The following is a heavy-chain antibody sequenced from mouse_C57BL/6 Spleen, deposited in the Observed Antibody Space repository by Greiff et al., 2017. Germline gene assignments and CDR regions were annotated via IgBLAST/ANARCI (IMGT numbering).Heavy chain of an antibody. CDR2: IDPENGDT. Sequence: VHVKQSGAELVRPGASVKLSCTASGFNIKDDYMHWVKQRPEQGLEWIGWIDPENGDTEYASKFQGKATITADTSSNTAYLQLSSLTSEDTAVYYGTTGDYDRGVYAMDYWGQGTSVTVSS. CDR3: TTGDYDRGVYAMDY. CDR1: GFNIKDDY. J-gene: IGHJ4*01. D-gene: IGHD2-4*01. V-gene: IGHV14-4*01.